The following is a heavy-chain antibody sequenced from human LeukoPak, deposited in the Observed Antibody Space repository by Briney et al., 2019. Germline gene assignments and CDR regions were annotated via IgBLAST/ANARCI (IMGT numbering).Heavy chain of an antibody. Sequence: PSETLSLTCTVSGGSISSHYWSWIRQPPGKELEWIGYIYYSGSTNYNPSLKSRVIISVGTSKDQFSLKLSSVTAADTAVYYCARDSRTYCSGGTCYARWFDPWGQGILVTVSS. CDR3: ARDSRTYCSGGTCYARWFDP. CDR1: GGSISSHY. J-gene: IGHJ5*02. V-gene: IGHV4-59*11. D-gene: IGHD2-15*01. CDR2: IYYSGST.